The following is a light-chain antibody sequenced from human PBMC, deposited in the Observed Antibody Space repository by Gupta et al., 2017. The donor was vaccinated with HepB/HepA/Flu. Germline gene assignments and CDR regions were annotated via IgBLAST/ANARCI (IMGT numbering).Light chain of an antibody. Sequence: SYELTQPPSVSVSPGQTASITCPGDKLGDKYACWYQQTPGQSPVLVIYQDSKRPSGIPERFSGSNSGNTATLTISGTQAMDGADYYCQAWDSSTVVFGGGTKLTVL. J-gene: IGLJ2*01. V-gene: IGLV3-1*01. CDR1: KLGDKY. CDR2: QDS. CDR3: QAWDSSTVV.